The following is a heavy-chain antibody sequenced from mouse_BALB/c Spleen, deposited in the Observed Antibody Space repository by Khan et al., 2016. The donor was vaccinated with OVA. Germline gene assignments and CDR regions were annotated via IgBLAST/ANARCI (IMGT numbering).Heavy chain of an antibody. D-gene: IGHD2-3*01. Sequence: VQLKESGPELVRPGALVKLSCKASAFNIKDYYMNWVKQRPEQGLEWMGWIDPENGNTIYDPKFQGKASITADTSSNTSYLQFSRLTSEDTAVYFCPRSIRHYVDYWDQGTTLTVSS. CDR3: PRSIRHYVDY. J-gene: IGHJ2*01. CDR1: AFNIKDYY. CDR2: IDPENGNT. V-gene: IGHV14-1*02.